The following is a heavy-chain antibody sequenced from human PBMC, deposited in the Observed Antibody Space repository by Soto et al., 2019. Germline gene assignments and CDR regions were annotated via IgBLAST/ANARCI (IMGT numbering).Heavy chain of an antibody. CDR1: GGSISSGDYY. V-gene: IGHV4-30-4*01. CDR2: IYYSGST. CDR3: AREGGYCTNGVCQNYFDY. D-gene: IGHD2-8*01. J-gene: IGHJ4*02. Sequence: SETLSLTCTVSGGSISSGDYYWSWIRQPPGKGLEWIGYIYYSGSTYYNPSLKSRVTISVDTSKNQFSLKLSSVTAADTAVYYCAREGGYCTNGVCQNYFDYWGQGTLVTVSS.